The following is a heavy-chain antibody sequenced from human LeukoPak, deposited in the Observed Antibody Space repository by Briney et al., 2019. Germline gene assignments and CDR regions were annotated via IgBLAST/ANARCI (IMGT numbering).Heavy chain of an antibody. V-gene: IGHV4-34*01. CDR1: GGSFSGYY. Sequence: SETLSLTCAVYGGSFSGYYWSWIRQPPGKGLEWIGEINHSGSTNYNPSLKSRVTISVDTSKNQFSLKLSSVTAADTAVYYCARGQGLKLGQPVTHRHYFDYWGQGTLVTVSS. CDR3: ARGQGLKLGQPVTHRHYFDY. J-gene: IGHJ4*02. D-gene: IGHD6-6*01. CDR2: INHSGST.